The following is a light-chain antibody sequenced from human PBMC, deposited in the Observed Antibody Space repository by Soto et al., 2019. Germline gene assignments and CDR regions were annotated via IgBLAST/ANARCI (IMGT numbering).Light chain of an antibody. CDR2: GAS. Sequence: EIVLTQSPGTLSLSPGERATLSCRARQSVTSSYLAWYQQKPGQAPRLLIYGASSRAPGIPERFSGSESGTDFTLTISRLEPEDYAVYYCQQYGSSPRTFGQGTKVEIQ. V-gene: IGKV3-20*01. CDR1: QSVTSSY. CDR3: QQYGSSPRT. J-gene: IGKJ1*01.